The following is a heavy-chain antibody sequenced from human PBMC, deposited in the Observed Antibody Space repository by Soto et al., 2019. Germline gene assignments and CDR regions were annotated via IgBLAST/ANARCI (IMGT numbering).Heavy chain of an antibody. J-gene: IGHJ4*02. CDR3: AYGSSSAWIDF. Sequence: QLQLQESGPGRPKPSQTLSLTCSVSGDSMRGYHFYWAWIRQAPGKGLEWIGSAYFSGGNTYYNPSLKSRVSIFVDTSKNEFSLRLTSLTAADTAVYFCAYGSSSAWIDFWGQGTLVTVSS. V-gene: IGHV4-39*01. CDR2: AYFSGGNT. D-gene: IGHD6-25*01. CDR1: GDSMRGYHFY.